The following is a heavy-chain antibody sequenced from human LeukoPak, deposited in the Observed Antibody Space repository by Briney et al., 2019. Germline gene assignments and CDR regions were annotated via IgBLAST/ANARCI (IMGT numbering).Heavy chain of an antibody. J-gene: IGHJ6*02. CDR3: AKDMGGQLAAGFYYYYYGMDV. CDR1: GFTFGSYP. Sequence: GGSLSLSWAASGFTFGSYPMSWVRQAQGKGLGWVYAISGGGGSTYSADSVKGRFTISRDNYKNTLYLQMNSLRAEDTAVYYCAKDMGGQLAAGFYYYYYGMDVWGQGTTVTVSS. D-gene: IGHD6-6*01. CDR2: ISGGGGST. V-gene: IGHV3-23*01.